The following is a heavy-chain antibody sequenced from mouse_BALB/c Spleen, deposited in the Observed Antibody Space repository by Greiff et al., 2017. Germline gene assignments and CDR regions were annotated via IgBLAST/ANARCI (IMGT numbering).Heavy chain of an antibody. CDR3: ARDGSSYLYAMDY. Sequence: QVQLQQSGAELMKPGASVKISCKATGYTFSSYWIEWVKQRPGHGLEWIGEILPGSGSTNYNEKFKGKATFTADTSSNTAYMQLSSLTSEDSAVYYCARDGSSYLYAMDYWGQGTSVTVSS. CDR2: ILPGSGST. J-gene: IGHJ4*01. CDR1: GYTFSSYW. V-gene: IGHV1-9*01. D-gene: IGHD1-1*01.